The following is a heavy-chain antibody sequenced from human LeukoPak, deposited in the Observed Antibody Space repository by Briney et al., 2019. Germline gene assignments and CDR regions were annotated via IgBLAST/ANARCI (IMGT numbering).Heavy chain of an antibody. D-gene: IGHD2/OR15-2a*01. CDR3: AGHHPRNTVDF. Sequence: SETLSLTCTVSGGSISSYYWSWLRQPPGKGLEWIAYISDIGSINYNPSLKSRVTISLDTSKNQFSLKLSSVAAADTAVYYCAGHHPRNTVDFWGQGTLVTVSS. CDR2: ISDIGSI. CDR1: GGSISSYY. V-gene: IGHV4-59*08. J-gene: IGHJ4*02.